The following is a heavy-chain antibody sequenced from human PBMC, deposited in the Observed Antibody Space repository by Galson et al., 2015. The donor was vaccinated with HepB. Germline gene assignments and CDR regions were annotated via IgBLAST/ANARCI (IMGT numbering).Heavy chain of an antibody. Sequence: SVKVSCKASGGTFSSYAISWVRQAPGQGLEWMGGIIPIFGTANYAQKFQGRVTITADESTSTAYMELSSLRSEDTAVYYCARCDDYYDSSWFDPWGQGTLVTVSS. CDR1: GGTFSSYA. V-gene: IGHV1-69*13. CDR2: IIPIFGTA. D-gene: IGHD3-22*01. J-gene: IGHJ5*02. CDR3: ARCDDYYDSSWFDP.